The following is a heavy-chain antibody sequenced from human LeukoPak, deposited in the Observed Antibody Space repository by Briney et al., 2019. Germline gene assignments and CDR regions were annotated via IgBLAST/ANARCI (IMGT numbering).Heavy chain of an antibody. Sequence: GASVKVSCKASGYTFTSYYMHWVRQAPGQGLEWMGIINPSGGNTSYAQKFQGRVTMTRDTSTSTVYMELSSLRSEDTAVYYCAREAVAGTAAQPPDYWGQGTLVTVSS. V-gene: IGHV1-46*01. CDR1: GYTFTSYY. CDR2: INPSGGNT. CDR3: AREAVAGTAAQPPDY. D-gene: IGHD6-19*01. J-gene: IGHJ4*02.